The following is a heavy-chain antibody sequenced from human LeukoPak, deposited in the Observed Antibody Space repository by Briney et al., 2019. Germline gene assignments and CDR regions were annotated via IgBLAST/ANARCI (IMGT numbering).Heavy chain of an antibody. D-gene: IGHD3-10*01. V-gene: IGHV1-46*01. CDR2: INSSGGGT. Sequence: ASVKVSCKASGGTFSSYAISWVRQAPGQGLEWMGVINSSGGGTSYAQKFQGRVNMTRDTSTSTVYMELSSLTSEDTAIYYCSRGGISGRLWFGFDYWGQGTPVTVSS. CDR1: GGTFSSYA. J-gene: IGHJ4*02. CDR3: SRGGISGRLWFGFDY.